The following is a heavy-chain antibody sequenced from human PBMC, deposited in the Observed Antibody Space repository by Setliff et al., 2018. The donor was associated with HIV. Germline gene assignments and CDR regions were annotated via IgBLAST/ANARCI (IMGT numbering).Heavy chain of an antibody. V-gene: IGHV4-4*07. D-gene: IGHD3-16*01. CDR3: ARGGGTGSFDY. Sequence: SETLSLTCTVSGGSITSYYWSWIRQPAGKGLEWFGRIYISGSTNYNPSFESRVTMSIDTSKNQFSLKLNSVTAADTAVYYCARGGGTGSFDYWGQGTLVTVSS. CDR2: IYISGST. CDR1: GGSITSYY. J-gene: IGHJ4*02.